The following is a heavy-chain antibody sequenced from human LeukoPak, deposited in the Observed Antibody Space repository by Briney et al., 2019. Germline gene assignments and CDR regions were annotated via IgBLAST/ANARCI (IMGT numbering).Heavy chain of an antibody. V-gene: IGHV3-53*01. D-gene: IGHD3-10*01. CDR1: GFDVSFNY. Sequence: GGSLRLSCAASGFDVSFNYVGWVRQAPGKGLEWVSVIHTGGTTHYADSVKGRFTISKDTSNDTVYLQMNNVRAEDTANYYCARVWFGYFFQWGQGALVTVSS. CDR2: IHTGGTT. CDR3: ARVWFGYFFQ. J-gene: IGHJ4*02.